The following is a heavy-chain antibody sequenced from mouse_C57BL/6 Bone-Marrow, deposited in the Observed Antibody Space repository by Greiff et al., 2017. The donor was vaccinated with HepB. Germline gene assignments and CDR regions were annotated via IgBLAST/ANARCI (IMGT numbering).Heavy chain of an antibody. CDR1: GYTFTSYW. J-gene: IGHJ2*01. CDR2: INPSSGYT. V-gene: IGHV1-7*01. Sequence: QVQLKQSGAELAKPGASVKLSCKASGYTFTSYWMHWVKQRPGQGLEWIGYINPSSGYTKYNQKFKDKATLTADKSTSTAYMQLSSLTYEDSAVYYCARPFYYGPYYFDYWGQGTTLTVSS. D-gene: IGHD1-1*01. CDR3: ARPFYYGPYYFDY.